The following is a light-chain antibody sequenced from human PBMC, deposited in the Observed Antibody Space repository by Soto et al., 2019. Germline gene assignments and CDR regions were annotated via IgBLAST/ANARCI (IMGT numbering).Light chain of an antibody. J-gene: IGKJ1*01. Sequence: EMVVTHCGLCLLVTPGEPASISCTSSESLLHTNGYTFLDWYLQKPGQSPQLLIYLGSNRASGVPDRFSGSGSGTNFTLKISRVEAEDVGVYYCMQALQTPWTFGQATTVDIK. CDR2: LGS. CDR3: MQALQTPWT. V-gene: IGKV2-28*01. CDR1: ESLLHTNGYTF.